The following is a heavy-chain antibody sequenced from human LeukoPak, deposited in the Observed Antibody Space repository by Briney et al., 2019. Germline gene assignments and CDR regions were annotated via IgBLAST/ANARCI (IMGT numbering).Heavy chain of an antibody. CDR2: IYNTGSA. CDR1: GGSISSGTHY. J-gene: IGHJ4*02. CDR3: ARGAYGTPDY. Sequence: SETLSLTCAVSGGSISSGTHYWNWIRQHPGQGLEWIGHIYNTGSAYYNPSLMSRVSISIDTSENQFSLKLSSVTAADTAVYYCARGAYGTPDYWGQGTLVTVSS. D-gene: IGHD4-17*01. V-gene: IGHV4-31*11.